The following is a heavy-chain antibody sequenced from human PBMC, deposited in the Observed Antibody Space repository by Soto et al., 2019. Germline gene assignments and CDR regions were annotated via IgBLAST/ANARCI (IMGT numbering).Heavy chain of an antibody. V-gene: IGHV3-66*01. Sequence: GGSLRLSCAASGFTVSSNYMSWVRQAPGKGLEWVSVIYSGGSTYYADSVKGRFTISRDNSKNTLYLQMNSLRAEDTAVYYCARKRVVPAAMPYWYFDLWGRGTLVTVSS. J-gene: IGHJ2*01. D-gene: IGHD2-2*01. CDR3: ARKRVVPAAMPYWYFDL. CDR2: IYSGGST. CDR1: GFTVSSNY.